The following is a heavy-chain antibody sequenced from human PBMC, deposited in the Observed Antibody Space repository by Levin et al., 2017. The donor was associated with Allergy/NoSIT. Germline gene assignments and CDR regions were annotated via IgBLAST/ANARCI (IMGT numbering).Heavy chain of an antibody. D-gene: IGHD5-12*01. CDR2: INHSGST. V-gene: IGHV4-34*01. CDR1: GGSFSGYY. Sequence: PSQTLSLTCAVYGGSFSGYYWSWIRQPPGKGLEWIGEINHSGSTNYNPSLKSRVTISVDTSKNQFSLKLSSVTAADTAVYYCARGRRMVASFGYWGQGTLVTVSS. CDR3: ARGRRMVASFGY. J-gene: IGHJ4*02.